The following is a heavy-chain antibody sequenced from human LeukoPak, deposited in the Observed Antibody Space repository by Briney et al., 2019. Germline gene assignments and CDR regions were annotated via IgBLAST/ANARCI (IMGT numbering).Heavy chain of an antibody. CDR1: GFTFSSYW. CDR3: ARAAELGSRYWYYYYYMDV. J-gene: IGHJ6*03. D-gene: IGHD3-3*01. CDR2: IKQDGSEK. V-gene: IGHV3-7*01. Sequence: PGGSLRLSCAASGFTFSSYWMSWVRQAPGKGLEWVANIKQDGSEKYYVDSVKGRFTISRDNAKNSLYLQMNSLRAEDTAVYYCARAAELGSRYWYYYYYMDVWGKGTTVTVSS.